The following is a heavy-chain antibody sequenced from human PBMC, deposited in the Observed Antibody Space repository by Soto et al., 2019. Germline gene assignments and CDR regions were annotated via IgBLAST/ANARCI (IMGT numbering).Heavy chain of an antibody. CDR2: IYYSGST. D-gene: IGHD2-15*01. J-gene: IGHJ5*02. Sequence: GTLSLTCTVSGGSVSSGSYYWSWIRQPPGKGLEWIGYIYYSGSTNYNPSLKSRVTISVDTSKNQFSLKLSSVTAADTAVYYCARYCSGGSCYKLWFDPWGQGTLVTVS. CDR3: ARYCSGGSCYKLWFDP. V-gene: IGHV4-61*01. CDR1: GGSVSSGSYY.